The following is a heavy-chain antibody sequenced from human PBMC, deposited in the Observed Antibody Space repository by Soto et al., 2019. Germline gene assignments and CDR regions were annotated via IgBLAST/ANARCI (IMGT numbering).Heavy chain of an antibody. CDR2: IYHSGST. D-gene: IGHD6-19*01. V-gene: IGHV4-4*02. Sequence: PSETLSLTCAVSSGSISSSNWWSWVRQPPGKGLEWIGEIYHSGSTNYNPSLKSRVTIAVDKSKNQFSLKLSSVTAADTAVYYCARVPYISGWYGDWFDSWGQGTLVTVSS. CDR1: SGSISSSNW. CDR3: ARVPYISGWYGDWFDS. J-gene: IGHJ5*01.